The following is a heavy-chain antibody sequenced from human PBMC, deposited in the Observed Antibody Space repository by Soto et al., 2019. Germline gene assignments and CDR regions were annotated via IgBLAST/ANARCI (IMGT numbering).Heavy chain of an antibody. CDR1: GGTFSSYT. V-gene: IGHV1-8*02. CDR2: MNPNSGNT. Sequence: EASVKVSCKASGGTFSSYTISWVRQAPGQGLEWMGWMNPNSGNTGYAQKFQGRVTMTRNTSISTAYMELSSLRSEDTAVYYCARTLYGDNVDYWGQGTLVTVSS. J-gene: IGHJ4*02. D-gene: IGHD4-17*01. CDR3: ARTLYGDNVDY.